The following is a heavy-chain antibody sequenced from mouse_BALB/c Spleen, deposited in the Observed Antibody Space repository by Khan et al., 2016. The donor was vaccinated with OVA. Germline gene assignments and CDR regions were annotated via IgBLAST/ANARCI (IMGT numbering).Heavy chain of an antibody. Sequence: QVQLKESGAELVRPGVSVKISCKGSGYTFTDFTMHWVKQSHAMSLEWIGVISTYYGDADYSQKFKGKATMTVDKSSNTAYMDLARLTSEDSAIYSWARGGGGDRFLYWGQGTLVTVSA. V-gene: IGHV1S137*01. D-gene: IGHD3-2*01. CDR1: GYTFTDFT. CDR2: ISTYYGDA. CDR3: ARGGGGDRFLY. J-gene: IGHJ3*01.